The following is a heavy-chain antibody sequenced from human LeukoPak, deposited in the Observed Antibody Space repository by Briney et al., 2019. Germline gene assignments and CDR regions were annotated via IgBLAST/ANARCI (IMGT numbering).Heavy chain of an antibody. J-gene: IGHJ4*02. CDR2: IYPGDSDT. CDR1: GYNFTTYW. Sequence: GESLKISCKGSGYNFTTYWIGWVRQMPGKGLEWMGIIYPGDSDTRYSTSFQGQVTISADKSITTAYLQWSSLKASDTAMYYCARGSMRQFDYWGQGALVTVSS. V-gene: IGHV5-51*01. CDR3: ARGSMRQFDY.